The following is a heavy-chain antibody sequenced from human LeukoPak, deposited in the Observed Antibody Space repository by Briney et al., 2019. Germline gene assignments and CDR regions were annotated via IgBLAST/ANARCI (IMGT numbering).Heavy chain of an antibody. CDR2: ISSSSSYI. CDR3: ARENDDYYYYGMDV. CDR1: GFTFSSYS. Sequence: GGSLRLSCAASGFTFSSYSMNWVRRAPGKGLEWVSSISSSSSYIYYADSVKGRFTISRDNAKNSLYLQMNSLRAEDTAVYYCARENDDYYYYGMDVWGQGTTVTVSS. J-gene: IGHJ6*02. V-gene: IGHV3-21*01.